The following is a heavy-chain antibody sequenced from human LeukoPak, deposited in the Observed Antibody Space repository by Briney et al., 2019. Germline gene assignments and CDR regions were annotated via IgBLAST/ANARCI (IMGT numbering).Heavy chain of an antibody. J-gene: IGHJ4*02. CDR1: GFTFDDYA. D-gene: IGHD3-3*01. CDR2: ISWNSGSI. V-gene: IGHV3-9*01. CDR3: AKDMGDFWSGYHFDY. Sequence: SLRLSCAASGFTFDDYAMHWVRQAPGKGLEWVSGISWNSGSIGYADSVKGRFTISRDNAKNSLYLQMNSLRAEDTALYYCAKDMGDFWSGYHFDYWGQGTLVTVSS.